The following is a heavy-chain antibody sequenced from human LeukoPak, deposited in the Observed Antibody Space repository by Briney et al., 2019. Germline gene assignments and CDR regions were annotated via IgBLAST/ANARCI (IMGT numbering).Heavy chain of an antibody. J-gene: IGHJ4*02. V-gene: IGHV4-38-2*02. D-gene: IGHD2-15*01. CDR2: IYHSGST. Sequence: PSETLSLTCTVSDYSISSGYYWGWIRQPPGTGLEWIGSIYHSGSTYYNPSLKSRVTISVDTSKNQFSLKLSSVTAADTAVYYCARVYLVGYFDYWGQGTLVTVSS. CDR3: ARVYLVGYFDY. CDR1: DYSISSGYY.